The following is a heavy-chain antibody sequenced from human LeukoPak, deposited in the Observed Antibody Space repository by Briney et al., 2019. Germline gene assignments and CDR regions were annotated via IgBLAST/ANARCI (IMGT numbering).Heavy chain of an antibody. CDR1: GYTLTELS. J-gene: IGHJ5*02. V-gene: IGHV1-24*01. CDR2: FDPEDGEA. Sequence: ASVKVSCKVSGYTLTELSMHWVRQAPGKGLEWMGGFDPEDGEAIYAQKFQGRVTMTEDTSTDTAYMELSSLRSEDTAVYYCATGVGYCSGGSCYGRGNWFDPWGQGTLVTVSS. D-gene: IGHD2-15*01. CDR3: ATGVGYCSGGSCYGRGNWFDP.